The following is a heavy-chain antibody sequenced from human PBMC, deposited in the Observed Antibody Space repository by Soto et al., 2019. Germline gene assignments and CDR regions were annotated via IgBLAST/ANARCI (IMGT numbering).Heavy chain of an antibody. CDR2: IDSSTKYT. D-gene: IGHD6-13*01. CDR1: GFTFRDYY. CDR3: AKDVVSWHYYFDY. J-gene: IGHJ4*02. Sequence: PGGSLRLSCEASGFTFRDYYMTWFRQAPGKGLEWLSYIDSSTKYTNYADSVKGRFTISRDNAKNSLYLQMNSLRADDTAVYYCAKDVVSWHYYFDYWGQGTLVTVSS. V-gene: IGHV3-11*05.